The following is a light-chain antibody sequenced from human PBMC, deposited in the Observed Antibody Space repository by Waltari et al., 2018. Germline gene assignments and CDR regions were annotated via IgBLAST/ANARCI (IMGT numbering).Light chain of an antibody. CDR2: DVS. CDR1: SGDVGGYNY. V-gene: IGLV2-11*01. J-gene: IGLJ1*01. Sequence: QSALTQPRSVSGSPGQSVTISCTGASGDVGGYNYVSWYQQPPGKAPKLMIYDVSKRPSGVPDRFLGSKSGDTASLTISGLRAEDEADYYCCSYAGRYSYVFGTGTKVTVL. CDR3: CSYAGRYSYV.